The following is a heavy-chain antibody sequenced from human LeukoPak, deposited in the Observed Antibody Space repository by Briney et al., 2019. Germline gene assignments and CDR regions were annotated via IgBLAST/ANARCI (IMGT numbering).Heavy chain of an antibody. CDR2: ISYDGSNK. CDR3: AKESRLHEYFQH. CDR1: GFTFSSYS. V-gene: IGHV3-30*18. D-gene: IGHD6-25*01. J-gene: IGHJ1*01. Sequence: GGSLRLSCAASGFTFSSYSMNWVRQAPGKGLEWVAVISYDGSNKYYADSVKGRFTISRDNSKNTLYLQMNSLRAEDAAVYYCAKESRLHEYFQHWGQGTLVTVSS.